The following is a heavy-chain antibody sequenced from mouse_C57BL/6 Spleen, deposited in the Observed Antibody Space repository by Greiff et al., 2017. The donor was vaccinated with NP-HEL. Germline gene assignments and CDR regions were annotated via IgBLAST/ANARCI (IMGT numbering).Heavy chain of an antibody. CDR2: INPNNGGT. CDR1: GYTFTDYY. Sequence: VQLQQSGPELVKPGASVKISCKASGYTFTDYYMNWVKQSHGKSLEWIGDINPNNGGTSYNQKFKGKATLTVDKSSSTAYMELRSLTSEDSAVYYCAVYYGSSHPYWYFDVWGTGTTVTVSS. D-gene: IGHD1-1*01. CDR3: AVYYGSSHPYWYFDV. J-gene: IGHJ1*03. V-gene: IGHV1-26*01.